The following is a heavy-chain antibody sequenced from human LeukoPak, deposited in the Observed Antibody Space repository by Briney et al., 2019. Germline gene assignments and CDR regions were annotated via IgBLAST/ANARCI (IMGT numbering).Heavy chain of an antibody. D-gene: IGHD3-3*01. V-gene: IGHV4-34*01. CDR1: GGSFSGYY. J-gene: IGHJ4*02. CDR3: ARAAGVFWGVYNTDY. CDR2: INHSGST. Sequence: SETLSLTCAVYGGSFSGYYWSWIRQPPGKGLEWIGEINHSGSTNYNPSLKSRVTVSVDTSKNQFSLKLSSVTAADTAVYYCARAAGVFWGVYNTDYGAKEPRATVPS.